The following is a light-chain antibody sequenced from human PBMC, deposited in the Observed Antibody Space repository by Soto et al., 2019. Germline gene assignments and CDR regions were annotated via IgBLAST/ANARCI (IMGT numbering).Light chain of an antibody. Sequence: IQMTQSPSSLSASVGDRVTITCRASQSIANYLNWYQQKPGKAPKLLIYAASTLESGVPSRFSGSGSGTEFTLTISSLQPDDFATYYCQQYNSYPRTFGQGTKVDIK. CDR2: AAS. V-gene: IGKV1-16*01. CDR3: QQYNSYPRT. J-gene: IGKJ1*01. CDR1: QSIANY.